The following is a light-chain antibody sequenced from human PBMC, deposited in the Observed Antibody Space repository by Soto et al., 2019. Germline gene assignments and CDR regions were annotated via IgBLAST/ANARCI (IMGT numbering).Light chain of an antibody. CDR1: QGIGDT. CDR2: DTS. CDR3: QQRSNW. V-gene: IGKV3D-11*01. J-gene: IGKJ5*01. Sequence: EIVMTQSPATLSVSPGEGATLSCRASQGIGDTLAWYQQKPGQTPRLLIYDTSIRATGVPARFSGSRSGAEFTLTISSLEPEDFAVYYCQQRSNWFGQGTRLEIK.